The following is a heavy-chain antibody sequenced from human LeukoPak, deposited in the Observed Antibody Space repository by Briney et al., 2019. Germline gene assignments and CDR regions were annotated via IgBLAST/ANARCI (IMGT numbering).Heavy chain of an antibody. V-gene: IGHV1-24*01. CDR1: GYTLTELS. Sequence: GASVKVSCKVSGYTLTELSTHWVRQAPGKGLEWMGGFDPEDGETIYAQKFQGRVTMTEDTSTDTAYMGLSSLRSEDTAVYYCATVGYCSSTSCPYYYYGMDVWGQGTTVTVSS. CDR2: FDPEDGET. CDR3: ATVGYCSSTSCPYYYYGMDV. J-gene: IGHJ6*02. D-gene: IGHD2-2*01.